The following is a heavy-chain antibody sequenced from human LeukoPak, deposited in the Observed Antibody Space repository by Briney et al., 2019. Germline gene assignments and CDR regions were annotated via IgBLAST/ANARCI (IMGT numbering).Heavy chain of an antibody. V-gene: IGHV1-69*05. CDR3: ARGLEVPLAHIWFDP. D-gene: IGHD6-6*01. CDR2: IIPIFGTA. Sequence: SVKVSCKASGGTFSSYAISWVRQAPGQGLEWMGGIIPIFGTANYAQKFQGRVTITTDESTSTAYMELSSLRSEDTAVYYCARGLEVPLAHIWFDPWGQRTLVTVSS. J-gene: IGHJ5*02. CDR1: GGTFSSYA.